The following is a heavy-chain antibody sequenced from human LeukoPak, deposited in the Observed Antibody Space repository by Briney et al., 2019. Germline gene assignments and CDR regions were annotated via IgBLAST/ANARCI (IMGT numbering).Heavy chain of an antibody. D-gene: IGHD5-12*01. J-gene: IGHJ4*02. V-gene: IGHV3-20*04. CDR2: INWNGGST. CDR3: ARGPSGYHNT. Sequence: GGSLRLSCAASGFTFNSYSMNWVRQAPGKELEWVSGINWNGGSTGYADSVKGRFTISRDNAKNSLYLQMNSLRAEDTAVYYCARGPSGYHNTGGQGTLVTVSS. CDR1: GFTFNSYS.